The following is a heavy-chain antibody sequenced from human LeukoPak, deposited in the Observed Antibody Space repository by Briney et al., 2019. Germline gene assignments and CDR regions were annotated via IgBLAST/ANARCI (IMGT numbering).Heavy chain of an antibody. Sequence: GGSLRLSCAASGFTFDDYAMHWVRQAPGKGLEWVSGISWNSGSIGYADSVKGRFTISRDNAKNSLYLQMNSLRAEDTALYYCAKARYYDSSGYHASLNLDYWGQGTLVTVSS. CDR2: ISWNSGSI. V-gene: IGHV3-9*01. J-gene: IGHJ4*02. CDR1: GFTFDDYA. D-gene: IGHD3-22*01. CDR3: AKARYYDSSGYHASLNLDY.